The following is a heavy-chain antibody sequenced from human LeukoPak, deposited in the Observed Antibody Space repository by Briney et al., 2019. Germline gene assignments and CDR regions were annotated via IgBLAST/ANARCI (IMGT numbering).Heavy chain of an antibody. Sequence: ASVKVSCKASGYTFTSYGISWVRQAPGQGLEWMGWISAYNGNTNYAQKLQGRVTMTTDTSTSTAYMELRSLRSDDTAVYYCARDQYCSGGSCYSSDYYGMDVWGQGTTVTVSS. CDR2: ISAYNGNT. CDR3: ARDQYCSGGSCYSSDYYGMDV. CDR1: GYTFTSYG. J-gene: IGHJ6*02. V-gene: IGHV1-18*01. D-gene: IGHD2-15*01.